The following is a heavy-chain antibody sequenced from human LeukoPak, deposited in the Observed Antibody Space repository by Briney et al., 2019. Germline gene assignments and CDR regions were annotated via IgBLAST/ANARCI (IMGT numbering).Heavy chain of an antibody. Sequence: SVKVSCKASGGTFSSYAFSWVRQAPGQGLEWVGGFLPIFKTAKYAQRFQGRVTITADEATSTAYMELSNLRSEDSAVYYCANGMFRYSYGWYYMDVWGKGTTVTISS. CDR1: GGTFSSYA. CDR2: FLPIFKTA. CDR3: ANGMFRYSYGWYYMDV. J-gene: IGHJ6*03. V-gene: IGHV1-69*13. D-gene: IGHD5-18*01.